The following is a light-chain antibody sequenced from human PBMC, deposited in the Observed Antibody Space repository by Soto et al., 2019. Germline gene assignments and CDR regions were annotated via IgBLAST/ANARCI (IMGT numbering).Light chain of an antibody. CDR1: QSVSSY. CDR3: QQRSNWLT. V-gene: IGKV3-11*01. Sequence: EIVLTQSPATLSLSPGERATLSCRASQSVSSYLAWYQKKPGQAPRLLIYDASNRATGIPARFSGSGSGTDFTLTISSLEPEDLAVYYCQQRSNWLTFGGGTKVEIK. J-gene: IGKJ4*01. CDR2: DAS.